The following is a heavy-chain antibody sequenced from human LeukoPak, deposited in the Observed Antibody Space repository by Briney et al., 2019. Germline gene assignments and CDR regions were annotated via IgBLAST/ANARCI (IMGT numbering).Heavy chain of an antibody. CDR2: IGPHSTFT. D-gene: IGHD2/OR15-2a*01. V-gene: IGHV1-2*02. CDR1: GFTFTDHY. Sequence: ASVKVSCKSSGFTFTDHYIHWVRQGPGQGLEWMGYIGPHSTFTSSPQEVQGRVTMTRDASMSTAYMELTRLTSDDTAVYYCVREGEGPLSKDFDYWGQVTLVTVSS. CDR3: VREGEGPLSKDFDY. J-gene: IGHJ4*02.